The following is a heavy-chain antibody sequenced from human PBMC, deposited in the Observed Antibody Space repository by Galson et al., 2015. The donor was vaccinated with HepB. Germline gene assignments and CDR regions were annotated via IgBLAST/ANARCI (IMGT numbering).Heavy chain of an antibody. CDR3: ARDLGGDLFDY. CDR1: GFTVSSNY. J-gene: IGHJ4*02. D-gene: IGHD2-21*02. V-gene: IGHV3-66*01. Sequence: LRLSCAASGFTVSSNYMSWVRQAPGKGLEWVSVIYSGGSTYYADSVKGRFNISRDNSKNTVYLQMNSLRAEDTAVYYCARDLGGDLFDYWGQGTLVTVSS. CDR2: IYSGGST.